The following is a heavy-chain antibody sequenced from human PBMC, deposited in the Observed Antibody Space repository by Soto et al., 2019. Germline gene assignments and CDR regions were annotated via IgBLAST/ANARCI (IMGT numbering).Heavy chain of an antibody. V-gene: IGHV1-69*13. CDR3: ASPQPDSSGYYYDFQH. D-gene: IGHD3-22*01. Sequence: SVKVSCKASGGTFSSYAISWVQQAPGQGLEWMGGIIPIFGPANYAQKFQGRVTITADESTSTAYMELSSLRSEDTAVYYCASPQPDSSGYYYDFQHWGQGTMVTVSS. CDR1: GGTFSSYA. CDR2: IIPIFGPA. J-gene: IGHJ1*01.